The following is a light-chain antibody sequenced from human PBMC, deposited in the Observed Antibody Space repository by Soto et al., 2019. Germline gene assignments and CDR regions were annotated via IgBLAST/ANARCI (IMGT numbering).Light chain of an antibody. J-gene: IGKJ1*01. Sequence: DIQLTQSPSFLSASVGDRVTITCRASQGISSYLAWYQQKPGKAPKLLIYAASTLQSGVPSRFSGSGSGTEFTLTISSLQPEDIATYYCQKYHSAPRTFGQGTKVEIK. CDR2: AAS. CDR1: QGISSY. V-gene: IGKV1-9*01. CDR3: QKYHSAPRT.